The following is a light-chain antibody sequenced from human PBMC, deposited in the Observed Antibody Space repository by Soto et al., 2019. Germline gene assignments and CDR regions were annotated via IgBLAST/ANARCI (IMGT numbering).Light chain of an antibody. CDR1: SRDVGGYNY. CDR3: SSYVNYNTFVI. CDR2: EVS. V-gene: IGLV2-14*01. J-gene: IGLJ2*01. Sequence: QSVLTQPASVSGSPGQSITISCTGTSRDVGGYNYVSWHQQHPGKAPKVIITEVSNRLSGVSNRFSGSKSGNTASLTISGLQAEDEADYYCSSYVNYNTFVIFGGGTKLTVL.